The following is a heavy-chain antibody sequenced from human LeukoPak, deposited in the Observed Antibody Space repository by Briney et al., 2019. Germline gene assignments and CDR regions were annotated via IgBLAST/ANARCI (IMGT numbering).Heavy chain of an antibody. CDR1: GGSISSYY. D-gene: IGHD6-13*01. J-gene: IGHJ3*02. CDR3: ARDTLGYSSNWYGVFDI. V-gene: IGHV4-59*01. CDR2: IYYSGST. Sequence: VKPSETLSLTCTVSGGSISSYYWSWIRQPPGKGLEWIAYIYYSGSTNYNPSLKSRVTISIDTSKNQFSLKLSSVTAADTAVYYCARDTLGYSSNWYGVFDIWGQGTMVTVSS.